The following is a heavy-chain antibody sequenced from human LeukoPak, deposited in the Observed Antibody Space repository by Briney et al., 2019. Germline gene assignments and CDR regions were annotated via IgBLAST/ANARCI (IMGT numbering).Heavy chain of an antibody. J-gene: IGHJ4*02. CDR2: IKQDGSER. CDR3: ATALHSSSWSFDY. Sequence: GGSLRLSCAASGFTFSNYWMSWFRQAPGKGLEWVANIKQDGSERYYVDSVRGRFTISRDNAKNSLFLQIHSLRAEDTAVYYCATALHSSSWSFDYWGQGTLVAVSS. CDR1: GFTFSNYW. V-gene: IGHV3-7*01. D-gene: IGHD6-13*01.